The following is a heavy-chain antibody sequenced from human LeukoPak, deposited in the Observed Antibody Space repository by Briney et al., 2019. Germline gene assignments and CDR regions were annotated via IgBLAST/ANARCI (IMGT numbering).Heavy chain of an antibody. CDR1: AYTFSNYL. CDR3: VREESGGYFDY. J-gene: IGHJ4*02. D-gene: IGHD2-8*02. CDR2: IAPSVDTT. Sequence: GASVKVSCKASAYTFSNYLLHWVRQAPGQGLEWVGRIAPSVDTTNYAQKFRDRVTMTRDTSTSTVYMELRSLRSEGTAVYHCVREESGGYFDYWGQGTLVTVSS. V-gene: IGHV1-46*01.